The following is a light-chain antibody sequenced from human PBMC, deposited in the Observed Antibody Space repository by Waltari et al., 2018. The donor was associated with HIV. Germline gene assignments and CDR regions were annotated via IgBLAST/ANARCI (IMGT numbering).Light chain of an antibody. CDR2: EVT. J-gene: IGLJ2*01. V-gene: IGLV2-8*01. CDR1: SSDVGSYKY. Sequence: QSALTQPPSASGSPGQSVTISCTGTSSDVGSYKYVSWYQQHPGKAPKLMIYEVTKRPSGVPDRVSGSKSGNTASLTVSGLQAEDEADYYCSSYAGSNNLVFGGGTKLTVL. CDR3: SSYAGSNNLV.